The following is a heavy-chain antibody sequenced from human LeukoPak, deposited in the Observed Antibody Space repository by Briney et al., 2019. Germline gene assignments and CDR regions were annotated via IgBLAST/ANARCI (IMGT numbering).Heavy chain of an antibody. CDR1: GFTFSTYA. V-gene: IGHV3-23*01. CDR2: ISDSGANT. J-gene: IGHJ2*01. Sequence: GGSLRLSCAASGFTFSTYAMSWVRQAPGKGLEWVSTISDSGANTYYADSVRGRFTVSRDNSKNTLYLQKNSLRADDTAIYYCAKSMTLQWRGFFDLWGRGTHVAVSS. D-gene: IGHD6-19*01. CDR3: AKSMTLQWRGFFDL.